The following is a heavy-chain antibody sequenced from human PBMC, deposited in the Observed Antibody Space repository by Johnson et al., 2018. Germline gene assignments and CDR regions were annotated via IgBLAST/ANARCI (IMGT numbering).Heavy chain of an antibody. V-gene: IGHV3-30*03. CDR2: ISFDGGVK. CDR1: GFTFSSYG. Sequence: QVQLLESGGGVVQPGRSLRLSCAASGFTFSSYGMHWVRQAPGEGLEWVALISFDGGVKNYADSVKGRFTVSRDNSKNTLYLRMNSLRAEDTAIYYCGGDYDYYFYMDVWGTGTTVTVSS. D-gene: IGHD2-21*02. CDR3: GGDYDYYFYMDV. J-gene: IGHJ6*03.